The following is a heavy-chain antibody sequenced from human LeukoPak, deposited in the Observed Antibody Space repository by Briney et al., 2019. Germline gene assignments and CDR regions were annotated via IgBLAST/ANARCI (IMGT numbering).Heavy chain of an antibody. Sequence: GESLKISCKTSGYSFTSYWIGWVRQMPGKGLEWMGIIYPGDSDTRYSPSFQGQVTISADKSISTAYLQWSSLKASDTAMYYCARQPYYYDILTGYYTTHFDYWGQGTLVTVSS. V-gene: IGHV5-51*01. CDR1: GYSFTSYW. CDR3: ARQPYYYDILTGYYTTHFDY. D-gene: IGHD3-9*01. CDR2: IYPGDSDT. J-gene: IGHJ4*02.